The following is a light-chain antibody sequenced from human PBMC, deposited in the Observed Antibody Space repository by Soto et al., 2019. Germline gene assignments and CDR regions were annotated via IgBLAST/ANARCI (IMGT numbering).Light chain of an antibody. CDR1: SSXIGGNS. CDR2: DDN. Sequence: QSVLTQPPSVSAAPGQKVTISCSGSSSXIGGNSVXXXXXXXXTXXKLLIYDDNKRPSGIPDRFSGSKSGTSATLGITGFQTGDEADYYCGSWDSSLSAYVFGTGTKVTVL. CDR3: GSWDSSLSAYV. J-gene: IGLJ1*01. V-gene: IGLV1-51*01.